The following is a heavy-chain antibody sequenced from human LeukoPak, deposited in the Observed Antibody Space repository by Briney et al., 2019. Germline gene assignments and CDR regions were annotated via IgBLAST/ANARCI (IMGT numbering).Heavy chain of an antibody. CDR1: GFTFSSNA. Sequence: SGGSLRLSCAASGFTFSSNAMSWVRQAPGKGLEWVSTVSGSGGSTYYADSVKGRFTISRDNSKNTLYLQMSSLRAEDTAVYYCVKDKYRGYDSPFDYWGQGTLVTVSS. J-gene: IGHJ4*02. CDR2: VSGSGGST. CDR3: VKDKYRGYDSPFDY. V-gene: IGHV3-23*01. D-gene: IGHD5-12*01.